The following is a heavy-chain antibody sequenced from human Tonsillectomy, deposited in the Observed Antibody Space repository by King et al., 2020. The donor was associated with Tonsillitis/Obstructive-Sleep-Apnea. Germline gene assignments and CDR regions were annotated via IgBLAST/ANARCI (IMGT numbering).Heavy chain of an antibody. D-gene: IGHD3-10*01. V-gene: IGHV2-5*02. CDR3: ARSQLLYGSGSYSDY. Sequence: TLQESGPTLVKPTQTLTLTCTFSGFSLSTSGVGVGWIRQPPGKALEWLPLIYWDDDKRYSPSLKSRLTITKDTSKNQVVLTMTNMDPVDTATYYCARSQLLYGSGSYSDYWGQGTLVTVSS. J-gene: IGHJ4*02. CDR2: IYWDDDK. CDR1: GFSLSTSGVG.